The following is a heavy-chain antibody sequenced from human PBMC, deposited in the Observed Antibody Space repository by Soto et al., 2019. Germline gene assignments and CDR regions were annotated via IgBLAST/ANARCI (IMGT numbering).Heavy chain of an antibody. CDR2: IYWDDDK. D-gene: IGHD3-10*01. J-gene: IGHJ4*02. CDR3: AHRAYYYGSGSYYTL. CDR1: GFSLNTREVG. Sequence: SGPTLVNPTQTLTLTCTFSGFSLNTREVGVGWIRQPPGKALEWLALIYWDDDKRYRPSLKSRLTIVKDTSKNLVILIMTNMDPEDTATYYCAHRAYYYGSGSYYTLWGQGILVTVSS. V-gene: IGHV2-5*02.